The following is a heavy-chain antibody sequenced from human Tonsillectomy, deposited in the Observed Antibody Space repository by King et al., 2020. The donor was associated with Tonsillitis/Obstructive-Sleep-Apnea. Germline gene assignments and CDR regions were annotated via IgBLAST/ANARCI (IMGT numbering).Heavy chain of an antibody. D-gene: IGHD6-13*01. V-gene: IGHV3-30*18. CDR2: ISYDGSNK. CDR1: GFTFSSYG. Sequence: QLVESGGGVVQPGRSLRLSCAASGFTFSSYGMHWVRQAPGKGLEWVAVISYDGSNKYYADSVKGRFTISRDNSKNTMYLQMNSLRAEDTAVYYCAKDSSSWDYYYGMDVWGQGTMVTVSS. CDR3: AKDSSSWDYYYGMDV. J-gene: IGHJ6*02.